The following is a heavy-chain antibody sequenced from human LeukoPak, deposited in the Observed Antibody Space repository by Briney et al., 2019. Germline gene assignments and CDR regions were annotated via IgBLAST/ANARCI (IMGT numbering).Heavy chain of an antibody. J-gene: IGHJ4*02. V-gene: IGHV3-7*01. CDR3: ARLGGSYYTY. CDR1: GFAFSSYW. D-gene: IGHD1-26*01. CDR2: IKQDGGEK. Sequence: GGSLRLSCVASGFAFSSYWMSWVRQAPGKGLEWLANIKQDGGEKYYVDSVKGRFTISRDNAKNSLFLQMDSLRVEDTAVYYCARLGGSYYTYWGQGTLVTVSS.